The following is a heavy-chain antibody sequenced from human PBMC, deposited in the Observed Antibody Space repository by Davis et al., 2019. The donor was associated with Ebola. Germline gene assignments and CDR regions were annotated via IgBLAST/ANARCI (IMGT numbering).Heavy chain of an antibody. V-gene: IGHV1-2*02. D-gene: IGHD6-6*01. CDR2: INPISGDT. Sequence: ASVTVSCKASGYTLTDYQMHWVRQAPGQGLEWMGGINPISGDTNYAEKFQGRVTMTRDTSLSTVYMELTSLRSEDTAVYYCARGARLGYYYYMDVWGKGTTVTVSS. CDR1: GYTLTDYQ. J-gene: IGHJ6*03. CDR3: ARGARLGYYYYMDV.